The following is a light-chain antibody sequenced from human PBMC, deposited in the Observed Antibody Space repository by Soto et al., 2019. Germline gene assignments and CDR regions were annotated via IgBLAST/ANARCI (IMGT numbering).Light chain of an antibody. CDR1: SSDVGGYNY. CDR2: EVN. J-gene: IGLJ3*02. Sequence: QSSLTQPPSASGSPGQSVTISCTGTSSDVGGYNYVSWYQQHPGKAPKLMIYEVNKRPSGVPDRFSGSKSGNTASLTVSGPQAEAEADYSCSSYAGSNNLVFGGGTKVTVL. CDR3: SSYAGSNNLV. V-gene: IGLV2-8*01.